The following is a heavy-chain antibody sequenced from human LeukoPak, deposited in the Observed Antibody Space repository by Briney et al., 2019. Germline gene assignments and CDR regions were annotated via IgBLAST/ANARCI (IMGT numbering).Heavy chain of an antibody. Sequence: ASVKVSCKASGYTFTGYYMHWVRQAPGQGLEWMGWINPNSGGTNYARKFQGRVTMTRDTSISTAYMELSRLRSDDTAVYYCARDLSGYVRYDYWGQGTLVTVSS. CDR1: GYTFTGYY. D-gene: IGHD5-12*01. CDR2: INPNSGGT. J-gene: IGHJ4*02. V-gene: IGHV1-2*02. CDR3: ARDLSGYVRYDY.